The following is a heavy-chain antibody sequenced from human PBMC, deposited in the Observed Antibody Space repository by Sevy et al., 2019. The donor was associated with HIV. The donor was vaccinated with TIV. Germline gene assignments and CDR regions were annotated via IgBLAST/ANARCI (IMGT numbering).Heavy chain of an antibody. CDR3: TTQIQLWLRGYYYYYGMDV. J-gene: IGHJ6*02. D-gene: IGHD5-18*01. CDR2: IKSKTDGGTT. Sequence: GGSLRLSCAASGFTFSNAWMSWVRQAPGKGLEWVGRIKSKTDGGTTDYAAPVKGRFTISRDVSKNTRYRQMNSLKTEETAVYYCTTQIQLWLRGYYYYYGMDVWGQGTTVTVSS. CDR1: GFTFSNAW. V-gene: IGHV3-15*01.